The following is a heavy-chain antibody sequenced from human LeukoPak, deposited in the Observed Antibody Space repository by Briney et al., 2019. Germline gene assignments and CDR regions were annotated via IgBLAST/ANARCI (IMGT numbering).Heavy chain of an antibody. D-gene: IGHD3-10*01. CDR1: GYTFTSYG. CDR2: ISAYNGNT. Sequence: GASVKVSCKASGYTFTSYGISWVRQAPGQGLEWMGWISAYNGNTNYAQKLQGRVTMTTDTSTSTAYMELRSLRSDDTAVYYCARDLMLLWFGELFDYWGQGTLVTVSS. J-gene: IGHJ4*02. V-gene: IGHV1-18*01. CDR3: ARDLMLLWFGELFDY.